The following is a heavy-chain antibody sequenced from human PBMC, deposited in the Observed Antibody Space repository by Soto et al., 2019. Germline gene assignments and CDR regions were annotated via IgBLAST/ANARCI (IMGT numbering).Heavy chain of an antibody. CDR1: GFTFSSYG. J-gene: IGHJ3*02. Sequence: GGSLRLSCAASGFTFSSYGMHWVRQAPGKGLEWVAVISYDGSSKYYADSVKGRFTISRDNSKNTLYLQMNSLRAEDTAVYCCAKGVGATTHDAFDIWGQGTMVTVSS. D-gene: IGHD1-26*01. CDR2: ISYDGSSK. CDR3: AKGVGATTHDAFDI. V-gene: IGHV3-30*18.